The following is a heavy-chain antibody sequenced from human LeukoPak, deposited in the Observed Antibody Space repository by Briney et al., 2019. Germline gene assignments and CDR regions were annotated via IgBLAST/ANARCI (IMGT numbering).Heavy chain of an antibody. D-gene: IGHD6-13*01. CDR3: AKYSSSWYFWYFDL. V-gene: IGHV3-7*03. CDR1: GFTFSSYW. CDR2: IRQDGSQK. J-gene: IGHJ2*01. Sequence: GGSLRLSCAASGFTFSSYWMSWVRQAPGKGLEWVATIRQDGSQKYYVDSVKGRFTISRDNAKNSLYLQMNSLRAEDTAVYYCAKYSSSWYFWYFDLWGRGTLVTVSS.